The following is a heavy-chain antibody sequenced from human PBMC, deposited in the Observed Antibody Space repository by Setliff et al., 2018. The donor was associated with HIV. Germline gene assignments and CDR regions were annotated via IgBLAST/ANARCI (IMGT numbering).Heavy chain of an antibody. J-gene: IGHJ4*02. V-gene: IGHV3-30*02. CDR1: GFTLSTYG. CDR2: VHYNGNDK. D-gene: IGHD1-20*01. CDR3: AKDKGGYNWNYFDY. Sequence: LSLSCATSGFTLSTYGMHWVRQAPGKGLEWVARVHYNGNDKFYVDSVKGRFTISRDNSENTLYLQMDGLRAEDTAVYYCAKDKGGYNWNYFDYWGPGTQVTVS.